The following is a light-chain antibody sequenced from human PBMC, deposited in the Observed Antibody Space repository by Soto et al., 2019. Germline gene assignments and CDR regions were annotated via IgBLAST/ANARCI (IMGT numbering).Light chain of an antibody. J-gene: IGKJ4*01. CDR1: QSISSW. CDR3: QQYNSYPLT. Sequence: DIQMTETPSTLSASVGDRVTIICRPSQSISSWLAWYQQKPGKAPKLLIYKASSLESGVPSRFSGSGSGTEFTLTISSLQPDDFATYYCQQYNSYPLTFGGGTKVDIK. CDR2: KAS. V-gene: IGKV1-5*03.